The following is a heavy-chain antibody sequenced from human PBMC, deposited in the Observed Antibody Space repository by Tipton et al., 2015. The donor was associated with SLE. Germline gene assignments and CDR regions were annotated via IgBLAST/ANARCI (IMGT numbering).Heavy chain of an antibody. V-gene: IGHV4-59*11. CDR1: GGSISSHS. D-gene: IGHD1-7*01. Sequence: TLSLTCTVSGGSISSHSWSWIRQPPGKGLEWIGYIYYSGSTNYNPSLKSRVTISVDTPKNQFSLKLSSVTAADTAVYYCARGNYPDAFDIWGQGTMVTVSS. CDR2: IYYSGST. J-gene: IGHJ3*02. CDR3: ARGNYPDAFDI.